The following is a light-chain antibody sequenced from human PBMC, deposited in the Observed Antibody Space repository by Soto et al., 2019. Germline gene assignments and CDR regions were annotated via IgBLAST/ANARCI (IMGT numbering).Light chain of an antibody. V-gene: IGLV2-11*01. CDR3: TSYTSSTNLFV. CDR2: DVT. CDR1: TTDVGSSDY. Sequence: RSVSGSPGQSVTLSCTGATTDVGSSDYVSWYQQHPGKAPRLLIYDVTKRPAGVPTRFSGSKSDKTASLTISGLQTEDEADYYCTSYTSSTNLFVFGTGTQLTVL. J-gene: IGLJ1*01.